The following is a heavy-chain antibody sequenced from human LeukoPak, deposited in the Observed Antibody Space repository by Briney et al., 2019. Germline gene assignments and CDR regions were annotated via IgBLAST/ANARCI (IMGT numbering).Heavy chain of an antibody. CDR3: EKDTVGVSMIAGILAD. CDR1: GFTFSSDG. J-gene: IGHJ4*02. CDR2: IRYEGSNK. D-gene: IGHD3-22*01. V-gene: IGHV3-30*02. Sequence: GRSLTLSCAASGFTFSSDGMHWVRHAPGKGLEWVAFIRYEGSNKYYADSVEGRFTISRDNSNNTPYLQINSLRAEDTAVYSCEKDTVGVSMIAGILADWGQGTLVTVSS.